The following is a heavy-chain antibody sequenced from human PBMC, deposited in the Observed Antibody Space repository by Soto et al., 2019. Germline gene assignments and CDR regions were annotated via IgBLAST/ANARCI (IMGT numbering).Heavy chain of an antibody. D-gene: IGHD2-8*01. Sequence: QVQLVESGGGVVQPGRSLRLSCAASGFTFSSYGMHWVRQAPGKGLEWVAVIWYAGSNKYYADSVKGRFTISRDNSKNTLYLQMNSLRAEDTAVYYCARDGLGQNGVCFLDYWGQGTLVTVSS. CDR3: ARDGLGQNGVCFLDY. CDR2: IWYAGSNK. J-gene: IGHJ4*02. V-gene: IGHV3-33*01. CDR1: GFTFSSYG.